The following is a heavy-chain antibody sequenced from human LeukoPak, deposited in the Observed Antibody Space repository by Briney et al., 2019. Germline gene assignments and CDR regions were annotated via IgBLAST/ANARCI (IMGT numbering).Heavy chain of an antibody. J-gene: IGHJ5*02. CDR3: ASTVYSHGPNRFDP. Sequence: SETLSLTCTVSGGSISSYYWSWIRQPAGKGLEWIGRIYTSGSTNYNPSLKSRVTISVDTSKNQFSLKLSSVTAADTAVYYCASTVYSHGPNRFDPWGQGTLVTVSS. D-gene: IGHD5-18*01. CDR1: GGSISSYY. CDR2: IYTSGST. V-gene: IGHV4-4*07.